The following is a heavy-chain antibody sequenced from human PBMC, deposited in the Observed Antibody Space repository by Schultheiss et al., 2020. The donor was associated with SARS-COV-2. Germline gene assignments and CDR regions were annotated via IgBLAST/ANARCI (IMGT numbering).Heavy chain of an antibody. Sequence: GESLKISCAASGFTFSSYGMHWVRQAPGKGLEWVSSISSSGGYIYYADSVKGRFTISRDNSKNTLYLQMNSLRAEDTAVYYCARDLGGVINWNNLDYWGQGTLVTVSS. D-gene: IGHD1/OR15-1a*01. CDR1: GFTFSSYG. CDR3: ARDLGGVINWNNLDY. V-gene: IGHV3-21*01. J-gene: IGHJ4*02. CDR2: ISSSGGYI.